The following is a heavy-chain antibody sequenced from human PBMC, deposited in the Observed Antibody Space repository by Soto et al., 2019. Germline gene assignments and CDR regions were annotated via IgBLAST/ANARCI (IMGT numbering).Heavy chain of an antibody. Sequence: DVQLVESGGGLVQPGGSLRLSCAASGFTFSNSWMHWVRQVSGQRLEWVSRINADGTSTRYADSVKGRCTISRDNAKNTLYLHVNSLRAEDTAVYYCVKVLARGVGVPRFYFDSWGQGALVTVSS. V-gene: IGHV3-74*01. D-gene: IGHD2-2*01. CDR3: VKVLARGVGVPRFYFDS. CDR1: GFTFSNSW. J-gene: IGHJ4*02. CDR2: INADGTST.